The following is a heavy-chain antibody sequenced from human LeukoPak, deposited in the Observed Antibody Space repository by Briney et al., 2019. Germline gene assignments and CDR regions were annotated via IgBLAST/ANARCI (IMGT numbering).Heavy chain of an antibody. J-gene: IGHJ3*02. CDR3: AKEGSDAFDI. CDR1: GFTFSNYW. Sequence: GGSLRLSCAASGFTFSNYWMHWVRQAPGKGLVWVSLINNDGSTTTCADSVKGRFSISRDNAKNTLYLQMNSLRAEDTAVYYCAKEGSDAFDIWGQGTMVTVSS. CDR2: INNDGSTT. V-gene: IGHV3-74*01.